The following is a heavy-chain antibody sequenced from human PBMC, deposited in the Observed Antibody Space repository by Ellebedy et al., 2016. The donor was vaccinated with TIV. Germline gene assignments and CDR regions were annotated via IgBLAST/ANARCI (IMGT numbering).Heavy chain of an antibody. CDR2: IIPIFGTA. Sequence: AASVKVSCKASGGTFSSYAISWVRQAPGQGLEWMGGIIPIFGTANYAQKFQGRVTITADKSTITAYMELSSLRSEDTAVYYCARDNSIAAAGTGYWGQGTLVTVSS. CDR3: ARDNSIAAAGTGY. D-gene: IGHD6-13*01. V-gene: IGHV1-69*06. J-gene: IGHJ4*02. CDR1: GGTFSSYA.